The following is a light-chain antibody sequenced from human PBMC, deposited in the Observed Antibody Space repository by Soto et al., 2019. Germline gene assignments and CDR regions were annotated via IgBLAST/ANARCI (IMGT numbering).Light chain of an antibody. Sequence: DIQITQSPSSLSSYLLDIVTITCRASQSISSYLNWYQQKPGKAPKLLIYAASSLQSGVPSRFSGSGSGTDFTLTISSLQPEDFATYYCQQSYSTPDTFGPGTKVDIK. V-gene: IGKV1-39*01. J-gene: IGKJ3*01. CDR1: QSISSY. CDR2: AAS. CDR3: QQSYSTPDT.